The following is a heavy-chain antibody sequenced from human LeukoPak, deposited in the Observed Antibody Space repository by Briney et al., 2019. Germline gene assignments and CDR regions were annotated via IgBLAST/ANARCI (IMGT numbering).Heavy chain of an antibody. V-gene: IGHV4-30-2*01. D-gene: IGHD3-22*01. CDR3: ARGGTRGDTYYYDSSGHFAFDP. Sequence: SETLSLTCTVSGGSISSGGYYWSWIRQPPGKGLEWIGYIYHSGSTYYNPSLKSRVTISVDTSKNQFSLKLSSVTAADTAVYYCARGGTRGDTYYYDSSGHFAFDPWGQGTLVTVSS. CDR1: GGSISSGGYY. J-gene: IGHJ5*02. CDR2: IYHSGST.